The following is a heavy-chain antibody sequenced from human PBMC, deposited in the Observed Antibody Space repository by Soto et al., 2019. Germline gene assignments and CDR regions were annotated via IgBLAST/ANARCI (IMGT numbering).Heavy chain of an antibody. V-gene: IGHV1-18*01. D-gene: IGHD6-13*01. CDR3: ARDWAAAGPXDY. Sequence: ASVKVSCKASGYTFTSYAMHWVRQAPGQRLEWMGWISAYNGNTNYAQKLQGRVTMTTDTSTSTAYMELRSLRSDDTAVYYCARDWAAAGPXDYWGQGTLVTVSS. CDR1: GYTFTSYA. CDR2: ISAYNGNT. J-gene: IGHJ4*02.